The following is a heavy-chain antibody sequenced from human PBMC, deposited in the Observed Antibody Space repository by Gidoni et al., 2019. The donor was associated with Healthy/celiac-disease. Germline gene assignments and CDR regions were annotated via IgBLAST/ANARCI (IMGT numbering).Heavy chain of an antibody. CDR1: GGSISSSSYY. CDR3: AREWDYYDSSGYPRNNWFDP. V-gene: IGHV4-39*07. D-gene: IGHD3-22*01. Sequence: QLQLQESGPGLVKPSETLSLTCTVSGGSISSSSYYWGWIRQPPGKGLEWIGSIYYSGSTYYNPSLKSRVTISVDTSKNQFSLKLSSVTAADTAVYYCAREWDYYDSSGYPRNNWFDPWGQGTLVTVSS. J-gene: IGHJ5*02. CDR2: IYYSGST.